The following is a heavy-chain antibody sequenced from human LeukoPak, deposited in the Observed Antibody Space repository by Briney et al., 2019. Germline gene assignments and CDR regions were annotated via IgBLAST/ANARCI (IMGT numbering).Heavy chain of an antibody. J-gene: IGHJ6*03. V-gene: IGHV3-23*01. CDR3: AKVMKGSERITMVRGLIIKTAGPYYMDV. Sequence: PGGSLRLSCAASVFTFSSYAMSWVRQTPAKGLEWVLGLSGRGGRTHCADSAKGRFTISRDNSKNTLYLQMNSLRAEDTAVYYCAKVMKGSERITMVRGLIIKTAGPYYMDVWCKGTTVTVSS. D-gene: IGHD3-10*01. CDR1: VFTFSSYA. CDR2: LSGRGGRT.